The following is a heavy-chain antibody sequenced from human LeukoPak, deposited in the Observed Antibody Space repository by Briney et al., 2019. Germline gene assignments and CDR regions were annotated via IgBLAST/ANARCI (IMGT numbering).Heavy chain of an antibody. CDR1: GFTFSSYE. D-gene: IGHD6-19*01. V-gene: IGHV3-48*03. J-gene: IGHJ4*02. CDR2: ISIIGSTI. Sequence: QPGGSLRLSCAAPGFTFSSYEMNWVRQAPGKRLEWVSYISIIGSTIYYAYSVKGRFTISRDNAKNSLYLQMNSLRAEDTAVYYCARVREWLVTLDYWGQGTLVTVSS. CDR3: ARVREWLVTLDY.